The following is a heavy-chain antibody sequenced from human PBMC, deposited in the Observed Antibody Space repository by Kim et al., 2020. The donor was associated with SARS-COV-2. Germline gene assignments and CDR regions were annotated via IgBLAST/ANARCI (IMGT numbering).Heavy chain of an antibody. Sequence: GGSLRLSCAASGFTFSSYWMSWVRQAPGKGLEWVANIKQNGSEKYYVDSVKGRFTISRDNAKNTLYLQMNSLRAEDTAVYYCARLGGSSWFCDYWGQGTLLTVST. D-gene: IGHD6-13*01. V-gene: IGHV3-7*03. CDR2: IKQNGSEK. CDR3: ARLGGSSWFCDY. J-gene: IGHJ4*02. CDR1: GFTFSSYW.